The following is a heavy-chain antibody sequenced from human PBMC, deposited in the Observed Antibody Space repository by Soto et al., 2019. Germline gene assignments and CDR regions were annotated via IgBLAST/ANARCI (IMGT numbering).Heavy chain of an antibody. CDR3: ARSYYDSSASYASYGMDV. Sequence: PGGSLRLSCAASGFTFSSYAMSWVRQAPGKGLEWVSTISVSGGSTYYADSVKGRFTISRDNSKNTLYLQMNSLRAEDTAVYYCARSYYDSSASYASYGMDVWGQGTTVTVSS. CDR2: ISVSGGST. CDR1: GFTFSSYA. J-gene: IGHJ6*02. V-gene: IGHV3-23*01. D-gene: IGHD3-22*01.